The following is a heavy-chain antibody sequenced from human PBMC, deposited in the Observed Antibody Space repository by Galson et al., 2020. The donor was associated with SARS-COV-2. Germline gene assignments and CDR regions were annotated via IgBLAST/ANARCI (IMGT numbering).Heavy chain of an antibody. J-gene: IGHJ6*02. D-gene: IGHD1-7*01. CDR1: GFTFSSSG. CDR3: AKCVRVGTTCYYGMDV. CDR2: ISFDGSSR. Sequence: GGSLRLSCAASGFTFSSSGMHWVRQAPGKGLEWVAVISFDGSSRWYADSVKGRFTITRDNYKNRLDLQVNSLRAEDTAVYYCAKCVRVGTTCYYGMDVWGQGTTVTV. V-gene: IGHV3-30*18.